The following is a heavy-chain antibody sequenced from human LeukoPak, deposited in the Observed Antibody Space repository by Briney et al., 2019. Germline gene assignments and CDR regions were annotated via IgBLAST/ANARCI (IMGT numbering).Heavy chain of an antibody. CDR1: GDSISSSSYY. V-gene: IGHV4-30-4*08. Sequence: SETLSLTCTVSGDSISSSSYYWGCIRQPPGKGLEWIGYIYYSGSTYYNPSLKSRVTISVDTSKNQFSLKLSSVTAADTAVYYCAGREPPNNAFDIWGQGTMVTVSS. J-gene: IGHJ3*02. CDR3: AGREPPNNAFDI. CDR2: IYYSGST. D-gene: IGHD1-14*01.